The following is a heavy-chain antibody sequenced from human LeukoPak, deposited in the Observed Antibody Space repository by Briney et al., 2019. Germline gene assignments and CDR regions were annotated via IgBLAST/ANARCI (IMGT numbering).Heavy chain of an antibody. CDR3: ARGRYFDWLLDAFDI. J-gene: IGHJ3*02. CDR2: ISSGGSTI. D-gene: IGHD3-9*01. Sequence: GGSLRLSCAASGFTFSDSYMSWIRQAPGKGLEWVSYISSGGSTIYYADSVKGRFTISRDNSKNTLYLQMNSLRAEDTAVYYCARGRYFDWLLDAFDIWGQGTMVTVSS. CDR1: GFTFSDSY. V-gene: IGHV3-11*01.